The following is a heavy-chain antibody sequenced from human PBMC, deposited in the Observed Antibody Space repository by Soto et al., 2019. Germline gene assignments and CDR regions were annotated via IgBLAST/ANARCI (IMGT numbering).Heavy chain of an antibody. D-gene: IGHD6-19*01. CDR3: TLPIAVAGTGGDY. CDR2: IKSKTDGGTT. V-gene: IGHV3-15*01. Sequence: GGSLRLSCAASGFTFSNAWMSWVRQAPGKGLEWVGRIKSKTDGGTTDYAAPVKGRFTISRDDSKNTLYLQMNSLKTEDTAVYYCTLPIAVAGTGGDYWGQGTLVTVSS. J-gene: IGHJ4*02. CDR1: GFTFSNAW.